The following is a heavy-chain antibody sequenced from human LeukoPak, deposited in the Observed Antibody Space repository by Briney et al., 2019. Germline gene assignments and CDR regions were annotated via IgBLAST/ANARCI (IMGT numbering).Heavy chain of an antibody. V-gene: IGHV3-23*01. Sequence: GGSLTLSCAASGFTFSSYARSWVRQPPGKGLEWVSAICGSGGSRYYADSVRGGFTISRDNSKNALYLQMNRVRAEDTAVYYCAKLPTVTTERYFQHWGGGTVVSASS. CDR3: AKLPTVTTERYFQH. J-gene: IGHJ1*01. D-gene: IGHD4-17*01. CDR2: ICGSGGSR. CDR1: GFTFSSYA.